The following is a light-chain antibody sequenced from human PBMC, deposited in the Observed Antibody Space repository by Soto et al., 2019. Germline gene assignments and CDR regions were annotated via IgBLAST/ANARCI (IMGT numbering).Light chain of an antibody. CDR2: GAS. Sequence: EIVLTQSPGTLSLSPGERATLSCRASQSVSSSYLAWYQHKPGQAPRLLIYGASRRATGIPDRFSGSGSGTDVTLTISRLEPEDFAVYYCQQYGSSPLTVGRGTKVDIK. CDR1: QSVSSSY. J-gene: IGKJ3*01. CDR3: QQYGSSPLT. V-gene: IGKV3-20*01.